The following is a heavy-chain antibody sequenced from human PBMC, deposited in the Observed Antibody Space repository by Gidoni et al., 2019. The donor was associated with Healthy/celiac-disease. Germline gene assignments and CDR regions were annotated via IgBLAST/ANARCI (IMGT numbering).Heavy chain of an antibody. D-gene: IGHD3-22*01. V-gene: IGHV4-39*01. Sequence: QLQLQESGPGLVKPSETLSLTCTVSGGSISSSSYYWGWTRPPPGKGLEWIGVIYYSGSTDYNPSLKSRVTISVDTSKNQFSLKLSSVPAADTAVYYCARLDKPTESLYDSSGYAFDIWGQGTMVTVSS. J-gene: IGHJ3*02. CDR2: IYYSGST. CDR1: GGSISSSSYY. CDR3: ARLDKPTESLYDSSGYAFDI.